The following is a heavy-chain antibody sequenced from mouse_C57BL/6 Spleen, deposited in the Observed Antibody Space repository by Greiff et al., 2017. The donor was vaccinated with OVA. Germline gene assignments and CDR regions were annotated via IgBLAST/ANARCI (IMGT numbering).Heavy chain of an antibody. Sequence: EVQLVESGPELVKPGASVKISCKASGYSFTGYYMNWVKQSPEKSLEWIGEINPSTGGTTYNQKFKAKATLTVDKSSSTAYMQLKSLTSEDSAVYYCAHSYYYAMDYWGQGTSVTVSS. CDR3: AHSYYYAMDY. J-gene: IGHJ4*01. CDR1: GYSFTGYY. V-gene: IGHV1-42*01. CDR2: INPSTGGT.